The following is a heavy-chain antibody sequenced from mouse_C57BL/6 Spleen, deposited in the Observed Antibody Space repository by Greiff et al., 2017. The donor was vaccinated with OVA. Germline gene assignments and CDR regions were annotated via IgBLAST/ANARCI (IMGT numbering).Heavy chain of an antibody. CDR1: GYTFTSYW. J-gene: IGHJ2*01. CDR3: ARSRPPFDY. CDR2: IYPSDSET. V-gene: IGHV1-61*01. Sequence: QVQLQQPGAELVRPGSSVKLSCKASGYTFTSYWMDWVKQRPGQGLEWIGNIYPSDSETHYNQKFKDKATLTVDKSSSTAYMQRSSLTSEDSAVYYCARSRPPFDYWGQGTTLTVSS.